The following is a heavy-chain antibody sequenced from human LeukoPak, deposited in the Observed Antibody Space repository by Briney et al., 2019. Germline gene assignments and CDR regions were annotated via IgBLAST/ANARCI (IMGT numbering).Heavy chain of an antibody. V-gene: IGHV1-46*01. CDR1: GYTFTNYY. CDR3: ARDERRTTTWTPVGWFDP. J-gene: IGHJ5*02. CDR2: INPSGGST. D-gene: IGHD1-26*01. Sequence: GASVKVSCKASGYTFTNYYMHWVRQAPGQGLEWMGMINPSGGSTRYAQKFQGRVTMTRDMSTSTVYMDLSSLRSEDTAVYYCARDERRTTTWTPVGWFDPWGQGTLVTVSS.